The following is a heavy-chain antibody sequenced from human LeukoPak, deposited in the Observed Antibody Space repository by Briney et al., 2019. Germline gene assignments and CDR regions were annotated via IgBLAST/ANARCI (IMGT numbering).Heavy chain of an antibody. D-gene: IGHD2-2*01. Sequence: PSETLSLTCAVYVGSFSDYYWGWIRQSPGKGLEWIGEIKSTGTTNWIGETKHSESTNYNPSLKSRVTISADTSKNQFSLKLTSVTAADTAVYYCARVIGSDTRNYYLGYWGQGTLVTVYS. V-gene: IGHV4-34*01. CDR3: ARVIGSDTRNYYLGY. J-gene: IGHJ4*02. CDR1: VGSFSDYY. CDR2: TKHSEST.